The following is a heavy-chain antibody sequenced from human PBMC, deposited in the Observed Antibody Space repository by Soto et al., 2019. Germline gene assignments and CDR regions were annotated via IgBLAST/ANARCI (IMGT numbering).Heavy chain of an antibody. CDR2: IYYSGST. D-gene: IGHD3-16*01. CDR1: GGSISSGGYY. CDR3: ARVLRKDYFDY. V-gene: IGHV4-31*03. J-gene: IGHJ4*02. Sequence: SETLSLTCTVSGGSISSGGYYWSWIRQHPGKGLEWIGYIYYSGSTYYNPPLKSRVTISVDTSKNQFSLKLSSVTAADTAVYYCARVLRKDYFDYWGQGTLVTVSS.